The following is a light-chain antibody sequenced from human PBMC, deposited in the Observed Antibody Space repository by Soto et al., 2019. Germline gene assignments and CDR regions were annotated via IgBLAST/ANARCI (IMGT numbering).Light chain of an antibody. J-gene: IGLJ1*01. CDR2: SNN. CDR1: SSDIGRNY. CDR3: AAWDGSLNAFYV. V-gene: IGLV1-44*01. Sequence: QSVLTQPPSASGTPGQRVTISCSGGSSDIGRNYVNWYQQLPAAAPKLLIHSNNQRPSGVPERFSGSKSGTSASLAITGLQSEDEAEYYCAAWDGSLNAFYVFGTGTKVTVL.